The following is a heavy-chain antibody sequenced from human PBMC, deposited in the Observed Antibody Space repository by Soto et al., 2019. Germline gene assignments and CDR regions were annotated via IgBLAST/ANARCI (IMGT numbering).Heavy chain of an antibody. CDR1: GYTLTELS. Sequence: ASVKVSCKVSGYTLTELSMHWVRQAPGKGLEWMGGFDPEDGETIYAQKFQGRVTMTEDTSTDTAYMELSSLRSEDTAVYYCAHLPDYDILTGYHDFDYWGQGTLVPVSS. CDR3: AHLPDYDILTGYHDFDY. CDR2: FDPEDGET. D-gene: IGHD3-9*01. J-gene: IGHJ4*02. V-gene: IGHV1-24*01.